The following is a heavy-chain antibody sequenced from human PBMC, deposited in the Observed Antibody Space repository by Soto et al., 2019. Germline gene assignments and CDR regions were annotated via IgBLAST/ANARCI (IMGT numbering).Heavy chain of an antibody. J-gene: IGHJ6*02. V-gene: IGHV1-69*19. Sequence: QVQLVQSGAEVKKPGSSVKVSCKASGGTFTTYSITWVRQAPGQGLEWMGVIIPIFNSSKYAQKFQGRVTITADESTSTAYMELSSLRSEDKAVYYCATAPMESPQGIAVAGSTYFFKDVWGQGTTVTVSS. CDR1: GGTFTTYS. D-gene: IGHD6-19*01. CDR3: ATAPMESPQGIAVAGSTYFFKDV. CDR2: IIPIFNSS.